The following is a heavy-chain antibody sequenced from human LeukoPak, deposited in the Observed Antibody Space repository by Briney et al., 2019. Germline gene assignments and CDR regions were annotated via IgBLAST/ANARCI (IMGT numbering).Heavy chain of an antibody. CDR3: AKDGRAFDY. J-gene: IGHJ4*02. CDR2: ISGSGGST. CDR1: GFTFSVYW. V-gene: IGHV3-23*01. D-gene: IGHD1-26*01. Sequence: GGSLRLSCAASGFTFSVYWVPWVRQAPGKGLEWVSAISGSGGSTYYADSVKGRFTISRDNSKNTLYLQMNSLRAEDTAVYYCAKDGRAFDYWGQGTLVTVSS.